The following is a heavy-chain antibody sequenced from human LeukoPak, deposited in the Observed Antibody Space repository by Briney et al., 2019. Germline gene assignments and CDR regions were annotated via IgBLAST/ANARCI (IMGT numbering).Heavy chain of an antibody. Sequence: SETLSLTCTVSGGSISSYYWSWIRQPPGKGLEWIGYIYYSGSTNYNPSLKSRVTISVDTSKNQFSLKLSSVTAADTAVYYCARAGKTVNTFDYWGQGTLVTVSS. CDR2: IYYSGST. V-gene: IGHV4-59*01. CDR1: GGSISSYY. D-gene: IGHD4-17*01. CDR3: ARAGKTVNTFDY. J-gene: IGHJ4*02.